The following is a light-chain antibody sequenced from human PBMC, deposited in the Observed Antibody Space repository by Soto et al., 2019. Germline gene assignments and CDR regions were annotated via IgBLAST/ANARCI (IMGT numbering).Light chain of an antibody. Sequence: SSLTHAPSSSVSPGQSFTTSCTGISSDVGGYNYVSWYQHHPGKAPKLMIYEVSERPSGVPDRFSGSKSSNTASLTVSGLKAEHEADYYCSSYDGSKNFVLGNGTKVHVL. CDR3: SSYDGSKNFV. CDR2: EVS. CDR1: SSDVGGYNY. V-gene: IGLV2-8*01. J-gene: IGLJ1*01.